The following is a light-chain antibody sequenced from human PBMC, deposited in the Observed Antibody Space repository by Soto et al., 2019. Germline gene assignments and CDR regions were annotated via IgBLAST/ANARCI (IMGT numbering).Light chain of an antibody. V-gene: IGKV3-15*01. CDR1: QSVGSN. Sequence: EIVMTQSPATLSVSPGERATLSCRASQSVGSNLAWYQQKPGQAPRLLIYGASTRATGIPARFSGSGSGTEFTLTFSSLQSEDFAAYFCQQYNHWPPYTFGQGTKLEIK. J-gene: IGKJ2*01. CDR3: QQYNHWPPYT. CDR2: GAS.